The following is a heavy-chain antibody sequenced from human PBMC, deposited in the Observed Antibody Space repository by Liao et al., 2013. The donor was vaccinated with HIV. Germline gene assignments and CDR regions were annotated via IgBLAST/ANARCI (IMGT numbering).Heavy chain of an antibody. CDR3: AREGGLSLIDY. Sequence: QVQLQESGPGLVQPSETLSLTCSVSGGSVSNYYWNWIRQPAGKGLEWIGRIESDGGTNYSPSLKSRVTLSLDTSKNQFSLKLSSVTAADTAVYYCAREGGLSLIDYWGQGTLVTVSS. CDR2: IESDGGT. J-gene: IGHJ4*02. V-gene: IGHV4-4*07. D-gene: IGHD3-16*01. CDR1: GGSVSNYY.